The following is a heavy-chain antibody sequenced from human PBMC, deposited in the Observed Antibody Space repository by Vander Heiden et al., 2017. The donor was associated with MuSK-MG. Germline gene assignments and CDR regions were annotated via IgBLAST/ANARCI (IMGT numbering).Heavy chain of an antibody. D-gene: IGHD4-4*01. Sequence: EVPLLESGVGLVQPGGSLSLSSAASGFTSSGYARNWVRQAPGKGLEWVSAISGSAGSTYYADSVKGRFTISRDNFKNTLYLQMNSLRVEDTAVYYCAKSNSNFYYYYYMDVWGKGTTVTVSS. CDR3: AKSNSNFYYYYYMDV. V-gene: IGHV3-23*01. J-gene: IGHJ6*03. CDR2: ISGSAGST. CDR1: GFTSSGYA.